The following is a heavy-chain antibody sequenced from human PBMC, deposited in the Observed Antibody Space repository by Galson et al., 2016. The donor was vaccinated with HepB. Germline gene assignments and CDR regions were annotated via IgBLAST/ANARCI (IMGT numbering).Heavy chain of an antibody. Sequence: SLRLSCAASGFTVSRNYMTWDRQAPGKGLEWVSVIYSADTGGTTYYADSVKGRFTISRHNSKNTLYLQMNSLRHEDTAVYYCARAYDFWSGRYYYSMDFWGQGTLVTVSS. D-gene: IGHD3-3*01. CDR3: ARAYDFWSGRYYYSMDF. J-gene: IGHJ4*02. CDR1: GFTVSRNY. V-gene: IGHV3-53*04. CDR2: IYSADTGGTT.